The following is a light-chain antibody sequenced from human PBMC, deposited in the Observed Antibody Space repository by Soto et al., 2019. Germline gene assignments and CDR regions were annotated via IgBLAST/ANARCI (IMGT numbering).Light chain of an antibody. Sequence: EIVLTQSPGTLSLSPGERTTLSCRASQSVSRYLAWYQQKPGQAPRLLIYGASSRATGIPDRFSGSGSGTDFTLTISRLEPEDFAVYYCHQYVSWTFGQGTKVDIK. CDR3: HQYVSWT. V-gene: IGKV3-20*01. CDR2: GAS. J-gene: IGKJ1*01. CDR1: QSVSRY.